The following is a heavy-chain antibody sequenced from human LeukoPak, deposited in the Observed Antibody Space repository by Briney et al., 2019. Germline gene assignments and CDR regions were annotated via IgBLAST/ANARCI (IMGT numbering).Heavy chain of an antibody. Sequence: SSETLSLTCTVSGGSISSGSYYWSWIRQPAGKGLEWIGRIYTSGSTNYNPSLKSRVTISVDTPKNQFSLKLSSVTAADTAVYYCVCSSSSGEDYWGQGTLVTVSS. V-gene: IGHV4-61*02. CDR3: VCSSSSGEDY. D-gene: IGHD6-6*01. CDR2: IYTSGST. J-gene: IGHJ4*02. CDR1: GGSISSGSYY.